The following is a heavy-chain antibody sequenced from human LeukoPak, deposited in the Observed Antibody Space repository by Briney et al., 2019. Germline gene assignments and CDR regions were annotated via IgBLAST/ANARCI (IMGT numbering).Heavy chain of an antibody. D-gene: IGHD3-22*01. J-gene: IGHJ1*01. Sequence: GGSLRLSCAASGFTFSSYAMSWVRQAPGKGLEWVSAISGSGGSTYYADSVKGRFTISRDNSKNTLYLQMNSLRAEDTAVYYCAKGAGYYDSSGNYQTPEYFQHWGQGTLVTVSS. CDR2: ISGSGGST. CDR1: GFTFSSYA. CDR3: AKGAGYYDSSGNYQTPEYFQH. V-gene: IGHV3-23*01.